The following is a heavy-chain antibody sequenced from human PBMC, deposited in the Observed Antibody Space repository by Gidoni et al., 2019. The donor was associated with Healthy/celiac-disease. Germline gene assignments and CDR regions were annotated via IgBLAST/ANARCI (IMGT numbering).Heavy chain of an antibody. J-gene: IGHJ6*03. D-gene: IGHD3-10*01. CDR2: ISSSSSYI. V-gene: IGHV3-21*01. Sequence: EVQLVESGGGLVKPGGCLRLSCAASGFTSSSDSMNWVRQAPGKGLEWVSSISSSSSYIYYADSVKGRFTISRDNAKNSLYLQMNSLRAEDTAVYYCARDVWFGEFISYYYYYYYMDVWGKGTTVTVSS. CDR1: GFTSSSDS. CDR3: ARDVWFGEFISYYYYYYYMDV.